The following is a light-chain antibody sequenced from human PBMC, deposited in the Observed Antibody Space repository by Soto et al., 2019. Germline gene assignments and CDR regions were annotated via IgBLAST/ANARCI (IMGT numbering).Light chain of an antibody. Sequence: EIVMTQSPATLSVSPGERATLSCRASQSVSSNLAWYQQKPGQAPRLLIYSASTKATGIPARFSGSGSGTEFTLTINSLQSEDFAVYYCQQYNNWPPSTFGRGTRLEIK. J-gene: IGKJ5*01. CDR2: SAS. CDR3: QQYNNWPPST. V-gene: IGKV3-15*01. CDR1: QSVSSN.